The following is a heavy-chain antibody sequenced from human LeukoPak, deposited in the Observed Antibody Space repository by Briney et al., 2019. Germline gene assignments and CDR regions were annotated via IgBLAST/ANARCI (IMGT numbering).Heavy chain of an antibody. J-gene: IGHJ4*02. CDR2: ISGSGGST. V-gene: IGHV3-23*01. CDR1: GFSFISYA. D-gene: IGHD6-6*01. CDR3: AKAGDSSSIQFDY. Sequence: GGSLRLSCAASGFSFISYAMSWVRQAPGKGLEWVSAISGSGGSTYYADSVKGRFTISRDNSKNTLYLQMNSLRAEDTAVYYCAKAGDSSSIQFDYWGQGTLVTVSS.